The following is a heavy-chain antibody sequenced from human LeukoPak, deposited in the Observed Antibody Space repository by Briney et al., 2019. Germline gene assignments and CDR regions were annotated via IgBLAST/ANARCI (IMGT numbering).Heavy chain of an antibody. CDR3: ARDGAAADFDY. J-gene: IGHJ4*02. CDR2: ISSSSSYI. V-gene: IGHV3-21*01. Sequence: GGSLRLSCAASGFTFSSYSVNWVRQAPGKGLEWVSSISSSSSYIYYADSVKGRFTISRDNAKNSLYLQMNSLRAEDTAVYYCARDGAAADFDYWGQGTLVTVSS. D-gene: IGHD6-13*01. CDR1: GFTFSSYS.